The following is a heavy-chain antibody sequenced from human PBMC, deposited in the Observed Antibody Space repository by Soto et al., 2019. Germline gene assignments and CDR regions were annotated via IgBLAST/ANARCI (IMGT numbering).Heavy chain of an antibody. CDR1: GASISNAY. V-gene: IGHV4-4*07. CDR3: ARDTIVSKGYGMDV. J-gene: IGHJ6*02. D-gene: IGHD5-12*01. Sequence: SETLSLTCTVSGASISNAYWSWIRQAAVKRLEWIGRIHSSGTFNYNPSLKSRVSISRDTSKNQITLKLSSLTAADTAVYYCARDTIVSKGYGMDVWGQGTTVTVSS. CDR2: IHSSGTF.